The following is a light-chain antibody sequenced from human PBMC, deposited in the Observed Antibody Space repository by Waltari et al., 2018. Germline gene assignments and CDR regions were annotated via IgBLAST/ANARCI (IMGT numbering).Light chain of an antibody. V-gene: IGLV2-14*01. CDR1: SSDVCGYNH. CDR2: DVT. Sequence: QSALTQPASVSGSPGQSITISCTGTSSDVCGYNHVSWYQQTPGKAPKLLIYDVTKRPLGVSNRYSGSKSGNTASLTISGLQAEDEAVYYCSSYRTSSTFVFGPGTKVTVL. CDR3: SSYRTSSTFV. J-gene: IGLJ1*01.